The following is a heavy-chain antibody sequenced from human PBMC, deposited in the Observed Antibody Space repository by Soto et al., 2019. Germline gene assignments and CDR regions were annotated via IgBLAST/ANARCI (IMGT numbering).Heavy chain of an antibody. Sequence: RVSSAASGFTFSSYGMHWVRQAPGKGLEWGAVISYDGSNKYYADSVKGRFTISRDNSKNTRYLQMISMRAEDRAVYYCAKGPVLSEYATELDDWGQGTLVTVSS. CDR3: AKGPVLSEYATELDD. CDR2: ISYDGSNK. D-gene: IGHD2-8*01. CDR1: GFTFSSYG. J-gene: IGHJ4*02. V-gene: IGHV3-30*18.